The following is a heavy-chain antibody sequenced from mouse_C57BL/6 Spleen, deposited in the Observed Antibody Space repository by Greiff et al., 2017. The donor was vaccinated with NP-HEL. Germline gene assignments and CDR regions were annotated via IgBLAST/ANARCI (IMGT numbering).Heavy chain of an antibody. J-gene: IGHJ1*03. CDR3: ARDGPYYYGSSPWYFDV. CDR2: SRNKANDYTT. CDR1: GFTFSDFY. D-gene: IGHD1-1*01. V-gene: IGHV7-1*01. Sequence: EVQRVESGGGLVQSGRSLRLSCATSGFTFSDFYMEWVRQAPGKGLEWIAASRNKANDYTTEYSASVKGRFIVSRDTSQSILYLQMNALRAEDTAIYYCARDGPYYYGSSPWYFDVWGTGTTVTVSS.